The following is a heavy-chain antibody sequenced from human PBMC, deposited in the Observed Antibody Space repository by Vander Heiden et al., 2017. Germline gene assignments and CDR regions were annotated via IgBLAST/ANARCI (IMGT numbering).Heavy chain of an antibody. CDR2: ISRSSSYI. CDR3: ARVRISTSPFDY. J-gene: IGHJ4*02. V-gene: IGHV3-21*01. CDR1: GFTFSSYS. D-gene: IGHD2-2*01. Sequence: EGKLVESGGGRVKPGGSLRLSCAAYGFTFSSYSMTWVSQAPGKVLEWVSSISRSSSYIYYADSVKGRFTISRDNAKNSLYLQMNSLRAEDTAVYYCARVRISTSPFDYWGQGTLVTVSS.